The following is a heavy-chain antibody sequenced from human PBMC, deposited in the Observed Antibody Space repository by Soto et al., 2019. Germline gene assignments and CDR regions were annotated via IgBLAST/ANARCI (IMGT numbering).Heavy chain of an antibody. CDR1: GYTFTSYA. CDR3: ARAHHLYYYDSSGYYEFDGSEDV. V-gene: IGHV1-3*01. CDR2: INAGNGNT. D-gene: IGHD3-22*01. J-gene: IGHJ6*02. Sequence: ASVKVSCKASGYTFTSYAMHWVRQAPGQRLEWMGWINAGNGNTKYSQKFQGRVTITRDTSASTAYMELSSLRSEDTAVYYCARAHHLYYYDSSGYYEFDGSEDVWGQGTTVTVSS.